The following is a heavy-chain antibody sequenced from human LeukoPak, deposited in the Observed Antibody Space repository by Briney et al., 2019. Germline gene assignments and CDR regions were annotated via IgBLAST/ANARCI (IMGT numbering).Heavy chain of an antibody. V-gene: IGHV4-4*07. CDR2: IYTSGST. D-gene: IGHD3-9*01. J-gene: IGHJ6*03. CDR3: ARDALTGSHPPYCYYYMDV. Sequence: SETLSLTCTVSGGSISSYYWSWIRQPAGKGLEWIGRIYTSGSTNYNPSLKSRVTMSVDTSKNQFSLKLSSVTAADTAVYYCARDALTGSHPPYCYYYMDVWGKGTTVTISS. CDR1: GGSISSYY.